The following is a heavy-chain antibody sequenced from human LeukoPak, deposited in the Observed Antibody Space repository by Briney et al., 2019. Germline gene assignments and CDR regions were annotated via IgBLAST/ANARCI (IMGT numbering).Heavy chain of an antibody. CDR1: GFIFTSNR. Sequence: PGGSLRLSCAASGFIFTSNRMNWVRQAPGKGLEWVANIKHDGSERIYVDSVKGRFTISRDNAKDSVYLQMNSLRAEDTAVYYCTRGLGEHGGVSDRWGQGTLVIVS. D-gene: IGHD3-16*01. CDR3: TRGLGEHGGVSDR. CDR2: IKHDGSER. J-gene: IGHJ5*02. V-gene: IGHV3-7*01.